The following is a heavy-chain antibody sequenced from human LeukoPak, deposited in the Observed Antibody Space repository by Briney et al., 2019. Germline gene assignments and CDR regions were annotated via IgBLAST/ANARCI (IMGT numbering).Heavy chain of an antibody. V-gene: IGHV3-23*01. CDR1: GFTFSSYA. Sequence: PGGSLRLSCAASGFTFSSYAMSWVRQAPGKGLEWVSAISGSGGSTYYTDSVKGRFTISRDNSKNTLYLQMNSLRAEDTAVYYCAKDGLLLWFGELTNHDAFDIWGQGTMVTVSS. D-gene: IGHD3-10*01. J-gene: IGHJ3*02. CDR3: AKDGLLLWFGELTNHDAFDI. CDR2: ISGSGGST.